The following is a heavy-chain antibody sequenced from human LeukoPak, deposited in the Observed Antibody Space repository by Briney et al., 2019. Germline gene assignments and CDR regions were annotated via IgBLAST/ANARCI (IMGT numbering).Heavy chain of an antibody. Sequence: GGSLRLSCVVSGFAFSSHAMHWVRQAPGKGLQWVAIISSDGNTKFYADSVKGRFTISRDNAKNSLYLQMNSLRAEDTAVYYCARETGGYDSSLYYYYYGMDVWGQGTRSPSP. J-gene: IGHJ6*02. CDR1: GFAFSSHA. CDR3: ARETGGYDSSLYYYYYGMDV. CDR2: ISSDGNTK. V-gene: IGHV3-30-3*01. D-gene: IGHD5-12*01.